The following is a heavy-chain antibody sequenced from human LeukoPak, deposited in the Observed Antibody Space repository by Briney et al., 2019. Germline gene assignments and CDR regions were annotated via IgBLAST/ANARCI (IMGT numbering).Heavy chain of an antibody. D-gene: IGHD6-13*01. V-gene: IGHV4-4*07. CDR1: GGSITSYD. CDR3: ARLTSSWYQDWYFDL. CDR2: FYTSGST. J-gene: IGHJ2*01. Sequence: SETLSLTCTVSGGSITSYDWSWIRQPAGKGLEWIGRFYTSGSTNYNPSLKSRVTMSLDTSKNQFSLKLSSVTAADTAFYYCARLTSSWYQDWYFDLWGRGTLVTVSS.